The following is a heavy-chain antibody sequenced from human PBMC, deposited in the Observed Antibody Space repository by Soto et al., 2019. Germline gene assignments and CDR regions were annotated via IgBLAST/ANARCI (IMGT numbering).Heavy chain of an antibody. CDR1: GDSFTTYP. Sequence: ASVKPSCKGCGDSFTTYPLHWVRQAPGQRLEWMGWINAGNGNTKYSQKFQGRVTITRDTSASTAYMELSSLRSEDTAVYYCARGLGLYYFDYWGQGTLVTVSS. CDR3: ARGLGLYYFDY. J-gene: IGHJ4*02. V-gene: IGHV1-3*01. D-gene: IGHD1-26*01. CDR2: INAGNGNT.